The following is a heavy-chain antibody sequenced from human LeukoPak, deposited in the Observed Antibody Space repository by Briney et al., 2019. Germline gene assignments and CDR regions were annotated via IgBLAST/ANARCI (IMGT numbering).Heavy chain of an antibody. V-gene: IGHV1-69*05. J-gene: IGHJ4*02. Sequence: GASVKVSCKASGGTFSSYAISWVRQAPGQGLECMGGIIPIFGTANYAQNFQGRVTITTEESTSTAYMELSSLRSEDTAVYYCAVGVGATRLFDYWGQGTLVTVSS. CDR1: GGTFSSYA. CDR2: IIPIFGTA. D-gene: IGHD1-26*01. CDR3: AVGVGATRLFDY.